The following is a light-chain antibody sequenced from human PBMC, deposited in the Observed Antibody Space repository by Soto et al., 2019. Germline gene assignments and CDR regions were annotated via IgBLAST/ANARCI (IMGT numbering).Light chain of an antibody. CDR2: GNT. V-gene: IGLV1-40*01. J-gene: IGLJ1*01. Sequence: QSVLTQPPSVSGAPGQRVTISCTGSSSNIGAGYDVHWYQQLPGTVPKLLIYGNTNRPSGVPDRFSGSKPGTSASLAITGLQAEDEADYYCQSHDTSLSGYVFGTGTKLTVL. CDR1: SSNIGAGYD. CDR3: QSHDTSLSGYV.